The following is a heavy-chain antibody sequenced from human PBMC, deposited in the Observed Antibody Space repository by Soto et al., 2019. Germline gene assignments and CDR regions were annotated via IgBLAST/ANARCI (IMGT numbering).Heavy chain of an antibody. CDR2: INHSGST. CDR1: GGSFSGYY. V-gene: IGHV4-34*01. J-gene: IGHJ6*03. Sequence: PSETLSLTCAVYGGSFSGYYWSWIRQPPGKGLEWIGEINHSGSTNYNPSLKSRVTISVDTSKNQFSLKLSSVTAADTAVYYCASTYYDFWSGYYYHMDVWGKGTTVTVS. D-gene: IGHD3-3*01. CDR3: ASTYYDFWSGYYYHMDV.